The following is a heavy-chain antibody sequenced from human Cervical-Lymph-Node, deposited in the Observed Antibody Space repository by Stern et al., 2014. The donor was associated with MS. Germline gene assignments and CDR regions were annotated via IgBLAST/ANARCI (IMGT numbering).Heavy chain of an antibody. D-gene: IGHD3-22*01. V-gene: IGHV1-3*01. CDR3: ARDPHYYDSTGYCMDV. Sequence: VQLEESGAEVKKPGASVKVSCKASGYTFTTYAIHWVRQAAGQSLAWMGWINAANGNTRYSHKFQDRVAITRDTSTSTAYMELSSLRSEDTAVYYCARDPHYYDSTGYCMDVWGQGTTVTVSS. J-gene: IGHJ6*02. CDR1: GYTFTTYA. CDR2: INAANGNT.